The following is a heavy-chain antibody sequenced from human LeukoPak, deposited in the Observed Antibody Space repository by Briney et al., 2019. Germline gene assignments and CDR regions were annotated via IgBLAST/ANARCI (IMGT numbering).Heavy chain of an antibody. Sequence: GGSLRLSCTGSGFTFSTYTMHWVRQAPGKGLEWVAVISYDGSNKYYADSVKGRFTISRDNSKNTLYLQMNSLRADDTAVYYCASRAVAGTDWGQGTLVTVSS. CDR1: GFTFSTYT. D-gene: IGHD6-19*01. CDR2: ISYDGSNK. V-gene: IGHV3-30*03. CDR3: ASRAVAGTD. J-gene: IGHJ4*02.